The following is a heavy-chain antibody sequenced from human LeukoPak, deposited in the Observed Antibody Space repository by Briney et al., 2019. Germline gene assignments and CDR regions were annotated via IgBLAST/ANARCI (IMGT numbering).Heavy chain of an antibody. D-gene: IGHD5-18*01. CDR3: AKDSRYSDAGNCDY. CDR2: ISWNSGSI. Sequence: GGSLRLSCAASGFTFAVYAMHWVRQAPGKGLEWVSGISWNSGSIGYADSVKGRFTISRDNAKNSLYLQMNSLRAEDTALYYRAKDSRYSDAGNCDYWGQGTLVTVSS. V-gene: IGHV3-9*01. CDR1: GFTFAVYA. J-gene: IGHJ4*02.